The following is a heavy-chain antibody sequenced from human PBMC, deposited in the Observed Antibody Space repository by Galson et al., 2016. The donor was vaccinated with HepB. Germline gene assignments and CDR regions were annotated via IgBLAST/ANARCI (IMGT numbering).Heavy chain of an antibody. Sequence: PLRLSCAGSGFALTDAWMTWVRQAPGKGLEWVALVSHDGIDKHYGDSVKGRFTISRDNSKNTIYLQMNSRRAEDTAVYYCATQTTINAFDMWGQGTMVTVSS. V-gene: IGHV3-30*03. D-gene: IGHD4-11*01. J-gene: IGHJ3*02. CDR3: ATQTTINAFDM. CDR1: GFALTDAW. CDR2: VSHDGIDK.